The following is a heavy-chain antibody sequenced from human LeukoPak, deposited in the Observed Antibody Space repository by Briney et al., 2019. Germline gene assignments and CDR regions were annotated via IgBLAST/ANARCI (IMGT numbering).Heavy chain of an antibody. V-gene: IGHV1-46*01. CDR3: ARVPSFGSSSGILDP. CDR2: INPRGGAT. CDR1: GYTFTSYY. Sequence: GASVKVSCKASGYTFTSYYMHWVRQDPRHGLEWLGIINPRGGATDYSQKFQGRVTMTRDISTSTVYMELSGLRSDDTAVYYCARVPSFGSSSGILDPWGQGTLVTVSS. D-gene: IGHD6-6*01. J-gene: IGHJ5*02.